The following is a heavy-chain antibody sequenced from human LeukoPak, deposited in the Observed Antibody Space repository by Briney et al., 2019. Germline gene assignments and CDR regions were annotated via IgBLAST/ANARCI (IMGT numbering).Heavy chain of an antibody. V-gene: IGHV1-58*01. D-gene: IGHD6-13*01. Sequence: GTSVKVSCKASGFTFTSSAVQWVRQARGQRLEWIGWIVVGSGNTNYAQKFQERVTITRDMSTSTAYIELSSLRSEDTAVYYCAAGGSSSWYLMEHWGQGTLVTVSS. CDR3: AAGGSSSWYLMEH. J-gene: IGHJ1*01. CDR1: GFTFTSSA. CDR2: IVVGSGNT.